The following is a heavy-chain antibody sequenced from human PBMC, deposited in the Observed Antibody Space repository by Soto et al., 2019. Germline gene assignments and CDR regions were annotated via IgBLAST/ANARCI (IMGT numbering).Heavy chain of an antibody. CDR2: INAGKGDT. CDR3: ARDTGYGPFDP. D-gene: IGHD5-18*01. Sequence: GASVKVSCKASGYTFISYAIHWVRQAPGQGLEWMGWINAGKGDTKYSQKFQGRVTFTRDTSASAAYMELSSLRSEDTALYYCARDTGYGPFDPWGQGTLVTVSS. CDR1: GYTFISYA. J-gene: IGHJ5*02. V-gene: IGHV1-3*01.